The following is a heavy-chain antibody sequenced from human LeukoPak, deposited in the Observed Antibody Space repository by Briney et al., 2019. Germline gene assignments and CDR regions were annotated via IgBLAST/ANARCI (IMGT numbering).Heavy chain of an antibody. V-gene: IGHV3-21*01. CDR1: GFTFSSYS. CDR2: ISSSSSYI. D-gene: IGHD3-3*01. CDR3: ARRDFITIFGVVISGGFDP. J-gene: IGHJ5*02. Sequence: PGGSLRLSCAASGFTFSSYSMNWVRQAPGNGLEWVSSISSSSSYIYYADSVKGRFTISRDNAKNSLYLQMNSLRAEDTAVYYCARRDFITIFGVVISGGFDPWGQGTLVTVSS.